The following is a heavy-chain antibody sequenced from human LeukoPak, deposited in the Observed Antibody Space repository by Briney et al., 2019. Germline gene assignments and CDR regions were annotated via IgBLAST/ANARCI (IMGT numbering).Heavy chain of an antibody. CDR1: GFTFSSYW. CDR3: ARGNGYGVFDY. Sequence: GGSLRLSCAASGFTFSSYWMHWVRQAPGKGLVWVSRINSDGSSISYADSVKGRLTISRDNAKNTLYLQMNSLRAEDTAVYYCARGNGYGVFDYWGQGTLVTVSS. CDR2: INSDGSSI. J-gene: IGHJ4*02. V-gene: IGHV3-74*01. D-gene: IGHD5-18*01.